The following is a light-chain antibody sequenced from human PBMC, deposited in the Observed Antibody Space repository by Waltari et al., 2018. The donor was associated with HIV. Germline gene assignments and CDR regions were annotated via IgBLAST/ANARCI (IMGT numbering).Light chain of an antibody. J-gene: IGKJ1*01. Sequence: EIVLTQSPATLSVSPGERATLSCRASQNINNDLVWYQQKPGQPPRLLIYRASTRVTGIPARFSGSGSGTEFTLTISSLQSEDFAIYYCQQYNDWWTFGQGTRVDIK. CDR3: QQYNDWWT. CDR2: RAS. V-gene: IGKV3-15*01. CDR1: QNINND.